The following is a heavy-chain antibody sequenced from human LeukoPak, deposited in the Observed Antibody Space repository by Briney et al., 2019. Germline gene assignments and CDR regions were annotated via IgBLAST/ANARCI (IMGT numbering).Heavy chain of an antibody. Sequence: PGGSLRLSCAASGFTFISYWVRWVRQAPGKGLEWVANIKQDGSEKYHVDSVKGRFTISRDNAKNSLYLQMNSLRAEDTAVYYCARECSEDNWFDPWGQGTLVTVSS. V-gene: IGHV3-7*01. J-gene: IGHJ5*02. CDR1: GFTFISYW. D-gene: IGHD2-15*01. CDR2: IKQDGSEK. CDR3: ARECSEDNWFDP.